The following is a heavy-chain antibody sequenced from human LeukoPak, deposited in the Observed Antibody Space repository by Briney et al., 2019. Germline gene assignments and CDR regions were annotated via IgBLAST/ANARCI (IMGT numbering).Heavy chain of an antibody. V-gene: IGHV4-4*02. CDR3: ARQSRYDDMLTGPVYFDY. Sequence: PSGTLSLTCAVSGVSMSSRNWWSWVRQPPGKGLEWIGEIFYSGSTNYNPSLKSRVTISVDKSKNQFSLNLSSVTAADTAVYYCARQSRYDDMLTGPVYFDYWGHGTLVTVSS. CDR1: GVSMSSRNW. CDR2: IFYSGST. J-gene: IGHJ4*01. D-gene: IGHD3-9*01.